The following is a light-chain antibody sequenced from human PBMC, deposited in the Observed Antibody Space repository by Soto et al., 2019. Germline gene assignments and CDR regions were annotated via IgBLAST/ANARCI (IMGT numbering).Light chain of an antibody. CDR2: AAS. CDR3: QQYGSSLFS. J-gene: IGKJ3*01. Sequence: EIVLTQSPGTLSLPPGERATLSCRASQSVSSTFLAWYQQKPGQAPRLLIYAASSRATGIPDRFSGSGSGTDFSLTISRLEPEDFAVYYCQQYGSSLFSFGPGTKVDIK. CDR1: QSVSSTF. V-gene: IGKV3-20*01.